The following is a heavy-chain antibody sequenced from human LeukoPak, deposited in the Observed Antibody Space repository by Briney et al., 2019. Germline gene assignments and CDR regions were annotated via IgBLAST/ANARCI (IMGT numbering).Heavy chain of an antibody. CDR3: ARALFWQQLVHYYFDY. CDR1: GFTFSSYS. CDR2: ISSSSSTI. D-gene: IGHD6-13*01. V-gene: IGHV3-48*01. Sequence: QPGGSLRLSCAASGFTFSSYSMNWVRQAPGKGLEWVSYISSSSSTIYYADSVKGRFTISRDNAKNSLYLQMNSLRGEDTAVYYCARALFWQQLVHYYFDYWGQGTLVIVSS. J-gene: IGHJ4*02.